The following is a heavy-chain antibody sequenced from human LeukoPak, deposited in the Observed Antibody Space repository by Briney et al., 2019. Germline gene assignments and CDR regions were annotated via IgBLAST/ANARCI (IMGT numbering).Heavy chain of an antibody. CDR2: VSGVALTT. V-gene: IGHV3-23*01. CDR3: VKDHGL. J-gene: IGHJ4*02. D-gene: IGHD2-8*01. CDR1: NYSISSGYY. Sequence: PSETLSLTCAVSNYSISSGYYWGWIRQPPGKGLEWVSSVSGVALTTYYADSVKGRFTISRDNSKNTLYLEMNSLRVDDTAVYYCVKDHGLWGQGTLVTVSS.